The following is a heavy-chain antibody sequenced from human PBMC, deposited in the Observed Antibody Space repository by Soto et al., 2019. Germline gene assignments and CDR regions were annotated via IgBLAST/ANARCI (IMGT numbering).Heavy chain of an antibody. CDR3: AASPRTPYSSGWLLDY. V-gene: IGHV3-33*01. Sequence: GGSLRLSCAASGFTFSSYGMHWVRQAPGKGLEWVAVIWYDGSNKYYADSVKGRFTISRDNSKNTLYLQMNSLRAEDTAVYYCAASPRTPYSSGWLLDYWGQGTLVTVSS. CDR1: GFTFSSYG. J-gene: IGHJ4*02. D-gene: IGHD6-19*01. CDR2: IWYDGSNK.